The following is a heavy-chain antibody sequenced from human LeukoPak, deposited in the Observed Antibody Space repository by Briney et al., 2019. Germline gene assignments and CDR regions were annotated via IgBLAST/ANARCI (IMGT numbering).Heavy chain of an antibody. J-gene: IGHJ3*02. CDR3: ARDGYNEGDAFDI. CDR1: GYTFSDYY. Sequence: SVKVSCKASGYTFSDYYLHWVRQAPGQGLEWMGGIIPIFGTANYAQKFQGRVTITADESTSTAYMELSSLRSEDTAVYYCARDGYNEGDAFDIWGQGTMVTVSS. D-gene: IGHD5-24*01. CDR2: IIPIFGTA. V-gene: IGHV1-69*13.